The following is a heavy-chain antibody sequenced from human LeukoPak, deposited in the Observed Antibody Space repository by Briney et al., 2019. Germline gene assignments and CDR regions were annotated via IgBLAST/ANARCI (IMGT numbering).Heavy chain of an antibody. Sequence: SETLSLTCTVSDGSISSYYWGWIRQPPGKGLEWIGHINYSGITYYSPSLQSRVTISVDTSKNQISLKVNSVTAADTAVYYCARHRNGFFYYYYMDVWGQGTTVTVSS. D-gene: IGHD3-3*01. J-gene: IGHJ6*03. CDR3: ARHRNGFFYYYYMDV. CDR1: DGSISSYY. V-gene: IGHV4-39*01. CDR2: INYSGIT.